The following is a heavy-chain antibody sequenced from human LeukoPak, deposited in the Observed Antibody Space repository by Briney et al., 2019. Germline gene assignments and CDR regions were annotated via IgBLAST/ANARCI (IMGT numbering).Heavy chain of an antibody. V-gene: IGHV4-39*07. CDR2: IYYSGST. CDR3: ARGGGYDYVWGSYRYGGSFDY. Sequence: PSETLSLTCTVSGGSISSSSYYWGWIRQPPGKGLEWIGSIYYSGSTYYNPSLKSRVTISVDTSKSQFSLKLSSVTAADTAVYYCARGGGYDYVWGSYRYGGSFDYWGQGTLVTVSS. CDR1: GGSISSSSYY. D-gene: IGHD3-16*02. J-gene: IGHJ4*02.